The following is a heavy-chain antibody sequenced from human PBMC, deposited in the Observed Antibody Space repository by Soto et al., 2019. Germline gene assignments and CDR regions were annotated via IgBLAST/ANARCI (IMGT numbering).Heavy chain of an antibody. J-gene: IGHJ5*01. D-gene: IGHD3-16*02. CDR2: IHPGDSDT. CDR3: ARLCSDYVWGTYPSIDT. CDR1: GYSFTSDW. V-gene: IGHV5-51*01. Sequence: EALKISSERPGYSFTSDWLCWVRQMPVKSLEWMGIIHPGDSDTRYSPSFQGQVTISADKSISTAYLQWSSPKASDTAMYYCARLCSDYVWGTYPSIDTWGQGTLVTVSS.